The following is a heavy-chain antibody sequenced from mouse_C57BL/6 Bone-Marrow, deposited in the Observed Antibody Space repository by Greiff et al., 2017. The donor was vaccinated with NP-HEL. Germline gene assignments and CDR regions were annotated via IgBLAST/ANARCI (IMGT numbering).Heavy chain of an antibody. CDR3: ARSAYYYGSSCPYAMDY. Sequence: QVQLQQPGAELVKPGASVKLSCKASGYTFTSYWMHWVKQRPGRGLEWIGRIDPNSGGTKYTATFKSKATRTVDKPSSTAYMQLSSLTSEDSAVYYCARSAYYYGSSCPYAMDYWGQGTSVTVSS. J-gene: IGHJ4*01. CDR1: GYTFTSYW. CDR2: IDPNSGGT. D-gene: IGHD1-1*01. V-gene: IGHV1-72*01.